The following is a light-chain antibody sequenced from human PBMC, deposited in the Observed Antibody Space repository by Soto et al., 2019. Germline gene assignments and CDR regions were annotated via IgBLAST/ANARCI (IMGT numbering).Light chain of an antibody. CDR2: SND. J-gene: IGLJ2*01. CDR1: SSNIGSNT. CDR3: ATWDDSLNGVV. V-gene: IGLV1-44*01. Sequence: QSVLTQPPSASGTPGQRVTISCSGSSSNIGSNTVNWYQLLPGTAPKLLIYSNDQRPSGVPDRFSGSKSGTSVSLAISGLQSEDEADYYCATWDDSLNGVVFGGGTQLTVL.